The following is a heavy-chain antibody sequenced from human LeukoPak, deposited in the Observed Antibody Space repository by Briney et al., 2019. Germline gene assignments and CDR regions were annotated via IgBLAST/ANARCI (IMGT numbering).Heavy chain of an antibody. CDR3: AREGKGTWAQSQKVTPPYYYSYMDV. D-gene: IGHD1-7*01. Sequence: GGSLRLSCAASGFTFSSYEMNWVRQAPGKGLEWVSYISSSGSTIYYADSVKGRFTISRDNAKNSLYLQMNRLRVEDTAVYYCAREGKGTWAQSQKVTPPYYYSYMDVWGKGTTVTVSS. CDR2: ISSSGSTI. CDR1: GFTFSSYE. J-gene: IGHJ6*03. V-gene: IGHV3-48*03.